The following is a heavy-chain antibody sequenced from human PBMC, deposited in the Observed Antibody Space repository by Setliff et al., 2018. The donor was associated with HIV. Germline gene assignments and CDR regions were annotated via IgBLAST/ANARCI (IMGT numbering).Heavy chain of an antibody. J-gene: IGHJ4*02. Sequence: GESLKISCKASGYNFTSYWISWVRQMPGKGLEWMGRIDPSDSYTNYSPSFQGHVTISAGKSISTAYLQWSSLKASDTAMYYCARQLRVVAATPLGGFDYWGQGTLVTVSS. CDR1: GYNFTSYW. V-gene: IGHV5-10-1*01. D-gene: IGHD2-15*01. CDR3: ARQLRVVAATPLGGFDY. CDR2: IDPSDSYT.